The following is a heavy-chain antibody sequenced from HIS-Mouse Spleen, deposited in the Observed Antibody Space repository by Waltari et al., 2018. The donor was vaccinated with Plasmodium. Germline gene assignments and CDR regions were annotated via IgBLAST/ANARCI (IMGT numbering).Heavy chain of an antibody. D-gene: IGHD6-13*01. Sequence: EVQLVESGVGLVQPGGSLGLSGAASGSTFVSYWMSWVRQAPGKGLEWVANIKQDGSEKYYVDSVKGRFTISRDNAKNSLYLQMNSLRAEDTAVYYCASSWYWYFDLWGRGTLVTVSS. V-gene: IGHV3-7*01. CDR3: ASSWYWYFDL. J-gene: IGHJ2*01. CDR2: IKQDGSEK. CDR1: GSTFVSYW.